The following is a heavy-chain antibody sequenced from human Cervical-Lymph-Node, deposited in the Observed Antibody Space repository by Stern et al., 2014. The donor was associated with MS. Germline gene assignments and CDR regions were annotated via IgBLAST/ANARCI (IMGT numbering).Heavy chain of an antibody. D-gene: IGHD3-22*01. CDR2: LNPSGGST. CDR3: ARDGAYYDSSGYYPPFDY. CDR1: GYTFTRYY. V-gene: IGHV1-46*01. Sequence: VQLVESGAEAKKPGASVKVSCKASGYTFTRYYMHCVRQAPGQGLEWTGILNPSGGSTSYAQKFQGRVTMARDTSTSTVYMELSSLRSEDTAVYYCARDGAYYDSSGYYPPFDYWGQGTLVTVSS. J-gene: IGHJ4*02.